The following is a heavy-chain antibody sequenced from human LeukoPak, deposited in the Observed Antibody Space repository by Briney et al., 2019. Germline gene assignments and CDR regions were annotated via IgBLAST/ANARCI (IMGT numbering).Heavy chain of an antibody. J-gene: IGHJ5*02. CDR2: ILSTGTT. CDR3: ATVKYDYGDPVGWFDP. Sequence: GGSLRLSCAASGFPFSASAMTWVRQAPGKGLEWVSHILSTGTTYYADSVRGRFTISRDNSKNTLYLLMTSLRADDTAVYYCATVKYDYGDPVGWFDPWGQGTLVNVSS. D-gene: IGHD4-17*01. V-gene: IGHV3-23*01. CDR1: GFPFSASA.